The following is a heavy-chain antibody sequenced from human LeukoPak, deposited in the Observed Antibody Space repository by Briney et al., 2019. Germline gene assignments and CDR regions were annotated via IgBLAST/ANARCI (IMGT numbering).Heavy chain of an antibody. CDR3: ARATYGDYYFDY. CDR1: GGSTSSGGYS. J-gene: IGHJ4*02. D-gene: IGHD4-17*01. Sequence: SETLSLTCAVSGGSTSSGGYSWSWIRQPPGKGLEWIGYIYHSGSTYYNPSLKSRVTISVDRSKNQFSLKLSSVTAADTAVYYCARATYGDYYFDYWGQGTLVTVSS. CDR2: IYHSGST. V-gene: IGHV4-30-2*01.